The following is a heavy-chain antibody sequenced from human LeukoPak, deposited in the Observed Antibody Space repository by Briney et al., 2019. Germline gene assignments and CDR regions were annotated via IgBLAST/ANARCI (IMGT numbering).Heavy chain of an antibody. J-gene: IGHJ5*02. Sequence: SQTLSLTCALSGDSVSSNNAAWNWIRQSPSRGLEWLGRTYYRSKWYSDYAVSVQSRVAINPDTSKNQFPLRLNSVTPEDTAVYFCAREIPAENWFDPWGQGTLVTVSS. V-gene: IGHV6-1*01. CDR3: AREIPAENWFDP. CDR2: TYYRSKWYS. D-gene: IGHD6-13*01. CDR1: GDSVSSNNAA.